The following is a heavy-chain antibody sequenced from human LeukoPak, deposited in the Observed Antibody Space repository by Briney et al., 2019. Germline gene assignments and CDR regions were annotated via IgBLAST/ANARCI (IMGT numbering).Heavy chain of an antibody. D-gene: IGHD3-22*01. Sequence: ASVKVSCKASGYTFISYYMHWVRQAPGQGLEWMGIINPSGGSTSYAQKFQGRVTMTRDTSTSTVYMELSSLRSEDTAVYYCARGGRSSGYYWRFDYWGQGTLVTVSS. CDR2: INPSGGST. CDR1: GYTFISYY. V-gene: IGHV1-46*01. CDR3: ARGGRSSGYYWRFDY. J-gene: IGHJ4*02.